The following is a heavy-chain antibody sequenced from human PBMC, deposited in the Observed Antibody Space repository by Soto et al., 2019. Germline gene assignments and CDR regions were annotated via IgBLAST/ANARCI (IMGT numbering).Heavy chain of an antibody. CDR3: ARQITTARGIDF. CDR1: GGSISSGGYY. Sequence: QVQLLESGPGLVKASETLSLTCSISGGSISSGGYYWIWVRPRPGKGLGWIGYVYFNANTYYNPSLKSRVTISVGTSKCQFSLGLSSVPAADAAVYYCARQITTARGIDFWGPGLSVSVSS. D-gene: IGHD4-17*01. V-gene: IGHV4-31*03. CDR2: VYFNANT. J-gene: IGHJ4*02.